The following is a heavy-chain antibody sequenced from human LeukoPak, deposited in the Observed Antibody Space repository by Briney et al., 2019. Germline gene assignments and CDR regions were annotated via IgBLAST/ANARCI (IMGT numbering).Heavy chain of an antibody. CDR3: AKGLWGAYYYGMDV. Sequence: GGSLRLSCAASGFTFSSYSMSWVGQAPGKGLEWVSVISGSGATTYYADSVKGRFTISRDNSKNTLYLQVDSLRAEDTAVYYCAKGLWGAYYYGMDVWGQGTTVTVSS. CDR2: ISGSGATT. V-gene: IGHV3-23*01. D-gene: IGHD3-16*01. J-gene: IGHJ6*02. CDR1: GFTFSSYS.